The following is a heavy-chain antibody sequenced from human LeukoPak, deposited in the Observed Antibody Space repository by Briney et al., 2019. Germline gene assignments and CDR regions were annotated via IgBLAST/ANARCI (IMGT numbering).Heavy chain of an antibody. V-gene: IGHV1-2*02. Sequence: ASVKVSCKASGYTFTAYYMHWVRQAPGQGLEWMGWINPNSGGTNYAQKFQGRVTMTRDTPISTAYLELSRLRSDDTAVYYCARGGIERDWFDPWGQGALVTVSS. CDR1: GYTFTAYY. CDR2: INPNSGGT. CDR3: ARGGIERDWFDP. J-gene: IGHJ5*02. D-gene: IGHD2/OR15-2a*01.